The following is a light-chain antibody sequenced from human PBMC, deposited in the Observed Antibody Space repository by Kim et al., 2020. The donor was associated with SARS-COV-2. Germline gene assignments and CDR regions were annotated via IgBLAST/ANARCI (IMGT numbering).Light chain of an antibody. CDR1: TGAVHRGYY. J-gene: IGLJ3*02. Sequence: TVTLTCGSSTGAVHRGYYPNWFQQRPGLAPRALIYSTDNKFSWTPARFLCSLLGGKAALTLSGVQPEDEAEYYCLLYFGVIQPLWVFCGGT. V-gene: IGLV7-43*01. CDR3: LLYFGVIQPLWV. CDR2: STD.